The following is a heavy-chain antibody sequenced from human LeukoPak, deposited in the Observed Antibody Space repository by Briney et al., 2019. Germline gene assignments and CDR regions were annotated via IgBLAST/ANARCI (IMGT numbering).Heavy chain of an antibody. V-gene: IGHV3-23*01. J-gene: IGHJ3*01. Sequence: GGSLRLSCAASGFTFSSYAMSWVRQAPGTGLEWVSAISGSGGSTYYADSVKGRFTISRDNSKNTLYLQMNSLRAEDTAVYYCARSSYSSSSSVWGQGTMVTVSS. CDR1: GFTFSSYA. D-gene: IGHD6-6*01. CDR3: ARSSYSSSSSV. CDR2: ISGSGGST.